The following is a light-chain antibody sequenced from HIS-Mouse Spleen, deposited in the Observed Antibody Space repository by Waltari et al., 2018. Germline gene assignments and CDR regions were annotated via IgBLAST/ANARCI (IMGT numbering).Light chain of an antibody. Sequence: QSALTQPASVSGAPGQSITIPCTGTRSDFGSYNLVSWYQQHPGKAPKLMIYEGSKRPSGVSNRFSGSKSGNTASLTISGLQAEDEADYYCCSYAGSSTLVFGGGTKLTVL. V-gene: IGLV2-23*01. CDR1: RSDFGSYNL. CDR3: CSYAGSSTLV. J-gene: IGLJ2*01. CDR2: EGS.